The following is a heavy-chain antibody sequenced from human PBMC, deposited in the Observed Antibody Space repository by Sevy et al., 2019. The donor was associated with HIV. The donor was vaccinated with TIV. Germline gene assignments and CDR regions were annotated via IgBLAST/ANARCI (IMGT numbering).Heavy chain of an antibody. J-gene: IGHJ4*02. D-gene: IGHD2-2*01. V-gene: IGHV1-18*01. CDR3: AGDTAQGVGILPGDMWGGVDY. Sequence: ASVKVSCNTSGYTFTSYGISWVRQAPGQGLEWMGWISAYTGNTNFAQKFQGRVTMTTETSTSTAYVELSSLRSDDTAGYFGAGDTAQGVGILPGDMWGGVDYWGQGTVVTVSS. CDR1: GYTFTSYG. CDR2: ISAYTGNT.